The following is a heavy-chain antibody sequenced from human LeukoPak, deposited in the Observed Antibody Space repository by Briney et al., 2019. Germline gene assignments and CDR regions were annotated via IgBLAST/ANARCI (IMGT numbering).Heavy chain of an antibody. Sequence: ASVKVSCKASGYTFTSYAMHWVRQAPGQRLEWMGWINAGNGNTKYSQKFQGRVTITRDTSASTAYMELSSLRSEDTAVYYCARATRYCSGGSCYTPRYFDLWGRGTLVTVSS. J-gene: IGHJ2*01. CDR2: INAGNGNT. V-gene: IGHV1-3*01. CDR3: ARATRYCSGGSCYTPRYFDL. CDR1: GYTFTSYA. D-gene: IGHD2-15*01.